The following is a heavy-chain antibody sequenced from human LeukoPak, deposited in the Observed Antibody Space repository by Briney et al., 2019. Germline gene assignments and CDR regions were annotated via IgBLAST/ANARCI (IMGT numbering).Heavy chain of an antibody. CDR2: IYYSGST. Sequence: PSETLSLTCTVSGGSISSYYWSWIRQPPGKGLEWIGYIYYSGSTNYKPSLKSRVTISVDTSKNQFSLKLNSVTAADTAVYYCARFKSVAGAISSYDYWGQGTLVTVSS. D-gene: IGHD1-26*01. V-gene: IGHV4-59*01. CDR1: GGSISSYY. J-gene: IGHJ4*02. CDR3: ARFKSVAGAISSYDY.